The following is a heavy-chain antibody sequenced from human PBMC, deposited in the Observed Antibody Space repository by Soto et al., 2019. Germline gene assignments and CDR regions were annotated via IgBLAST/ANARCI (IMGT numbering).Heavy chain of an antibody. D-gene: IGHD3-10*01. J-gene: IGHJ4*02. Sequence: EVQLLESGGGLVQPGGSLRLSCAASGFTFSSYAMSWVRQAPGKGLEWVSAISGSGGSTYYADSVKGRFTISRDNXXXXXXXXXXXXXXXDTAVYYCAKTLAVAAPKGTFDYWGQGTLVTVSS. V-gene: IGHV3-23*01. CDR1: GFTFSSYA. CDR2: ISGSGGST. CDR3: AKTLAVAAPKGTFDY.